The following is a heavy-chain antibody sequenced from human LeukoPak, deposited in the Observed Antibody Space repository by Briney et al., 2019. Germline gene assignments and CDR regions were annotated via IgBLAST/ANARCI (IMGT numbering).Heavy chain of an antibody. J-gene: IGHJ4*02. V-gene: IGHV3-23*01. D-gene: IGHD1-26*01. Sequence: QTGGSLRLSCAASGFTFSSYAMSWVRQAPGKGLEWVSAISSSGGSTYCADSVKGRFTISRDNSKNTLYLQMNSLRAEDTAVYYCARGSGSYYGDWGQGTLVTVSS. CDR3: ARGSGSYYGD. CDR1: GFTFSSYA. CDR2: ISSSGGST.